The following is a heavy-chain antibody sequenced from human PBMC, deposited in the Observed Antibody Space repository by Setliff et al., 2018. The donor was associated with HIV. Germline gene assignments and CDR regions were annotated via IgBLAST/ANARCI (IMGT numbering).Heavy chain of an antibody. V-gene: IGHV2-70*04. D-gene: IGHD3-22*01. CDR2: IDWDDDK. CDR1: GFSLSTSGMR. J-gene: IGHJ2*01. Sequence: SGPTWEPTQTLTLTCTFSGFSLSTSGMRVSWIRQPPGKALEWLARIDWDDDKFYSTSLKTRLTISKDTSKNQVVLTMTNMDPVDTATYYCARMSSSGYYPNWYFDLWGRGTLVTVSS. CDR3: ARMSSSGYYPNWYFDL.